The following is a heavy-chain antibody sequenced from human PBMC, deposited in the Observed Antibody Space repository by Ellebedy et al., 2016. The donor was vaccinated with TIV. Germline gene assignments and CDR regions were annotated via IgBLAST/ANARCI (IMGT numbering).Heavy chain of an antibody. CDR2: INPNSGGT. CDR3: ARGGDYDILTGLVGFDP. Sequence: AASVTVSCKASGYSFTGYYMHWVRQAPGQGLEWMGWINPNSGGTNYAQKFQGRVTMTRDTSISTAYMELGRLISDDTAVYYCARGGDYDILTGLVGFDPWGQGTLVTVSS. D-gene: IGHD3-9*01. V-gene: IGHV1-2*02. CDR1: GYSFTGYY. J-gene: IGHJ5*02.